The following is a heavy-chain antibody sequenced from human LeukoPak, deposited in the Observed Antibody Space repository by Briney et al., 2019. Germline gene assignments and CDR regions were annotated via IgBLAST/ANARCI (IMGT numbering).Heavy chain of an antibody. D-gene: IGHD2-15*01. J-gene: IGHJ4*02. CDR2: IWYDGSNK. Sequence: GRSLRLSCAASGFTFSSYSMHWVRQAPGKGLEWVAVIWYDGSNKYYADSGKGRFTISRDNSKNTLYLQMNSLRAEDTPVYYCEKEPYCSGGSCYQIWGQRTLVTVSS. V-gene: IGHV3-33*06. CDR1: GFTFSSYS. CDR3: EKEPYCSGGSCYQI.